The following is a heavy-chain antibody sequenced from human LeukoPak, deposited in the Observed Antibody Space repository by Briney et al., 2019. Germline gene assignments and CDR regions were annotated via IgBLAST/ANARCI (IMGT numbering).Heavy chain of an antibody. J-gene: IGHJ3*02. V-gene: IGHV4-39*01. CDR2: VYYTGNA. D-gene: IGHD5/OR15-5a*01. CDR1: GDSISNHIYY. CDR3: ARLRALSGHRGAFDI. Sequence: SETLSLTCVVSGDSISNHIYYWDWIRQTPGKGLEWIGAVYYTGNAYYNPSLKSRVTISVDTSDNRFSLHLSSVNAADTAIYYCARLRALSGHRGAFDIWGQGTLVTVSS.